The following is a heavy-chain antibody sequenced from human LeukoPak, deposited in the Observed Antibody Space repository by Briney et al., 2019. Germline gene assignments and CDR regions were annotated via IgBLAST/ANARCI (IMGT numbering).Heavy chain of an antibody. CDR1: RYTFTSYD. CDR3: ATLSSGADYGDYYYYYYMDV. Sequence: GASVKVSCKASRYTFTSYDINWVRQATGQGLEWMGGIIPIFGTANYAQKFQGRVTITADKSTSTAYMELSSLRSEDTAVYYCATLSSGADYGDYYYYYYMDVWGKGTTVTVSS. CDR2: IIPIFGTA. J-gene: IGHJ6*03. D-gene: IGHD4-17*01. V-gene: IGHV1-69*06.